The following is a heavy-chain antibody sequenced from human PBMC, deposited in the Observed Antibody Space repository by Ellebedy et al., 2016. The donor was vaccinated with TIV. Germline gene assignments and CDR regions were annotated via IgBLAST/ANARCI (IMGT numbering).Heavy chain of an antibody. V-gene: IGHV3-74*01. CDR3: ARDRGYDSYAYYWFWWFDP. Sequence: GESLKISXTASGFTSSNYWMHWVRQVPGKGLVWVARINNDGSTTTYADFVKGRFTVSRDNAKNTLYLQMNSLRAEDTAVYYCARDRGYDSYAYYWFWWFDPWGQGTLVTVSS. J-gene: IGHJ5*02. D-gene: IGHD3-22*01. CDR2: INNDGSTT. CDR1: GFTSSNYW.